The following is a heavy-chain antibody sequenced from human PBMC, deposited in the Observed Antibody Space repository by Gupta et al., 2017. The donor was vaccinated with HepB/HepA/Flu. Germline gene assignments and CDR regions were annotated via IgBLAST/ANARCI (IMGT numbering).Heavy chain of an antibody. D-gene: IGHD1-1*01. CDR1: GFSLTASPVG. CDR2: IYLDNDK. V-gene: IGHV2-5*02. J-gene: IGHJ3*02. CDR3: AHRRSQVGKWNEGVFAI. Sequence: QTTLKESGPRLVEPTPSLTLTCTFSGFSLTASPVGVGRVRPPPGKALEWLAFIYLDNDKRYSPSLKSRLTITKDTSKNQVVLTLTNLEPVDTATYYWAHRRSQVGKWNEGVFAIWGQGTMVTVS.